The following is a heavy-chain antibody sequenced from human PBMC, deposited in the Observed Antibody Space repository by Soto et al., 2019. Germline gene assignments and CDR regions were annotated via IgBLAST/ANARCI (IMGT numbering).Heavy chain of an antibody. CDR1: GFTFSSYA. Sequence: GGSLRLSCAASGFTFSSYAMHWVRQAPGKGLEYVSAISSNGGSTYYANSVKGRFTISRDNSKNTLYLQMGSLRAEDMAVYYCARGVSYDILTRANYNWFDPWGQGTLVTVS. D-gene: IGHD3-9*01. CDR3: ARGVSYDILTRANYNWFDP. CDR2: ISSNGGST. V-gene: IGHV3-64*01. J-gene: IGHJ5*02.